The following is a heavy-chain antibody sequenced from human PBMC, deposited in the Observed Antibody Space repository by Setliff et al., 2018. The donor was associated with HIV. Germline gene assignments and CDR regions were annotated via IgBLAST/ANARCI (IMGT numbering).Heavy chain of an antibody. CDR1: GFTFDRYW. CDR2: VNSDGSSK. CDR3: HSGYDTEEQSYFDY. V-gene: IGHV3-74*01. D-gene: IGHD5-12*01. Sequence: GGSLRLSCAASGFTFDRYWMHWVRQAPGKGLVWVSRVNSDGSSKTYADSVEDRFTISRDNAKNTLYLQMNSLRAEDTGVYYCHSGYDTEEQSYFDYWGQGTLVTVSS. J-gene: IGHJ4*02.